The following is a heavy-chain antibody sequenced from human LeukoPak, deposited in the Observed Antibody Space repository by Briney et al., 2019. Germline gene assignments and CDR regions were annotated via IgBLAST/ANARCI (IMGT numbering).Heavy chain of an antibody. V-gene: IGHV4-4*07. J-gene: IGHJ4*02. CDR1: GGSMSSYY. D-gene: IGHD6-19*01. CDR3: ARDLQQWLTHYFDY. Sequence: PSETLSLTCTVSGGSMSSYYWSWIRQPAGKGLEWIGRIYTSGSTNYNPSLKSRVTMSVDTSKNQFSLKLSSVTAADTAVYYCARDLQQWLTHYFDYWGQGTLVTVSS. CDR2: IYTSGST.